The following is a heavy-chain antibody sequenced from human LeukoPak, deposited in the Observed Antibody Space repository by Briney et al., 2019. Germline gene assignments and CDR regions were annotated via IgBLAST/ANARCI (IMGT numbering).Heavy chain of an antibody. CDR2: IYYTGST. J-gene: IGHJ4*02. CDR3: ASRIAVSKFDY. V-gene: IGHV4-39*07. Sequence: SETLSLTCTVSGASVSGIAYSWGAIRPPPGKGLEWRVNIYYTGSTYYNPSLKSRVTISVDTSKNQFSLRLSSVPAADTAVYYCASRIAVSKFDYWGQGTLVTVSS. CDR1: GASVSGIAYS. D-gene: IGHD6-19*01.